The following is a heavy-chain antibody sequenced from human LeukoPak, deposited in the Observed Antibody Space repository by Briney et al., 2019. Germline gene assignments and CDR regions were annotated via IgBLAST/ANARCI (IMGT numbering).Heavy chain of an antibody. Sequence: SETLSLTCTVSGGSMNTYFWSRIRQPPGQGLEWIGHIHYSGSTTYNPSLTSRVSISVDVSKNQFSLTLSSVTAADTAVYYCARHKTGGTYPLDYWGQGTLVTVSS. V-gene: IGHV4-59*08. D-gene: IGHD1-26*01. CDR1: GGSMNTYF. J-gene: IGHJ4*02. CDR3: ARHKTGGTYPLDY. CDR2: IHYSGST.